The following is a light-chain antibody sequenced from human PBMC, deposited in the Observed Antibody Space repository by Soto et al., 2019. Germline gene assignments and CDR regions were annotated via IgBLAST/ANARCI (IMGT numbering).Light chain of an antibody. CDR3: MQSLQTPPWT. Sequence: DIVMTQSQLSLPVTPGEPASISCRSSQSLLQTNGYTYLDWYLQKPGQSPQLLIYLTSIRTSGVPDRFSGSGSGTEFTLKISKVEAEDVGVYYCMQSLQTPPWTFGPGTKVDIK. J-gene: IGKJ1*01. CDR1: QSLLQTNGYTY. CDR2: LTS. V-gene: IGKV2-28*01.